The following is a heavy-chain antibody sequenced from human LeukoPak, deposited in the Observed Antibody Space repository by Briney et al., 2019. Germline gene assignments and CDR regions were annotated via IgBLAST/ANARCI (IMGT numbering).Heavy chain of an antibody. CDR2: ISSSSSYI. V-gene: IGHV3-11*06. CDR3: ARDSSAYYGSGTD. J-gene: IGHJ4*02. D-gene: IGHD3-10*01. CDR1: GFTFTDYY. Sequence: PGGSLRLSCAASGFTFTDYYMSWIRQAPGKGLEWVSSISSSSSYIYYADSVKGRFTISRDNAKNSLYLQMNSLRAEDTAVYYCARDSSAYYGSGTDWGQGTLVTVSS.